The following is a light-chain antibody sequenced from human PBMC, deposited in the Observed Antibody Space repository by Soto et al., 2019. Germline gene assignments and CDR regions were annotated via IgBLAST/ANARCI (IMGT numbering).Light chain of an antibody. CDR1: QSISYY. CDR3: QHHNNYSQT. CDR2: GAS. V-gene: IGKV1-5*01. J-gene: IGKJ1*01. Sequence: DIQLTQSPPTLSASVGDRVTITCRASQSISYYLDWYQQMPGKAPKLLIYGASSLQSGVPSRFSGSGSGTEFTLTISSLQPDDFATYFCQHHNNYSQTFGQGTKVEIK.